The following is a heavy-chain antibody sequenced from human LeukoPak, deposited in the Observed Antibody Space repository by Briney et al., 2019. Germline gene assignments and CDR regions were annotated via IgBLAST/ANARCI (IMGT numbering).Heavy chain of an antibody. J-gene: IGHJ1*01. D-gene: IGHD3-3*01. CDR2: IKQDGSEK. V-gene: IGHV3-7*01. CDR3: ASVSGRYYDFWSGYQDRAGHPEYFQH. Sequence: GGSLRPSCAASGFTFSSYWMSWVRQAPGKGLEWVANIKQDGSEKYYVDSVKGRFTISRDNAKNSLYLQMNSLRAEDTAVYYCASVSGRYYDFWSGYQDRAGHPEYFQHWGQGTLVTVSS. CDR1: GFTFSSYW.